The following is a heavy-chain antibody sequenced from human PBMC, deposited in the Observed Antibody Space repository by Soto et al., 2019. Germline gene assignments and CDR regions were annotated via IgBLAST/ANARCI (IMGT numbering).Heavy chain of an antibody. CDR1: GGSFSGYY. Sequence: SETLSLTSAVYGGSFSGYYWSWIRQPPGKGLEWIGEINHSGSTNYNPSLKSRVTISVDTSKNQFSLKLSSVTAADTAVYYCARDPREVPAAMESYYYYGMDVWGQGTTVTVSS. V-gene: IGHV4-34*01. CDR2: INHSGST. D-gene: IGHD2-2*01. J-gene: IGHJ6*02. CDR3: ARDPREVPAAMESYYYYGMDV.